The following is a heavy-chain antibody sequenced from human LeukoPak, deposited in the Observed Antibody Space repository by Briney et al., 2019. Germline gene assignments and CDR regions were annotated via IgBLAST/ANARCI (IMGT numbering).Heavy chain of an antibody. Sequence: SETLSLTCGVYGGSFSGHYWSWIRQPPGKGLGWIGENNDSGSSNYNPSLKSRVTISVDTSKNQFSLKLSSVTAADTAAYYCARGRRQWLEPPSDYYFYMDVWGKGTTVTVSS. CDR1: GGSFSGHY. CDR3: ARGRRQWLEPPSDYYFYMDV. J-gene: IGHJ6*03. CDR2: NNDSGSS. V-gene: IGHV4-34*01. D-gene: IGHD6-19*01.